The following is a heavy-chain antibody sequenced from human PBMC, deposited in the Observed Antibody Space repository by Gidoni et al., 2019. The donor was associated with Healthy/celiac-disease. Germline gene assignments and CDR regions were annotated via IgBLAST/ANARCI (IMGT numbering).Heavy chain of an antibody. V-gene: IGHV3-53*01. CDR2: IYSGGNT. D-gene: IGHD3-9*01. Sequence: EVQLVESGGCLIQPGGSLSLSCAASGFTVSSNYMSWVRQAPGKGLEWVSVIYSGGNTYYADSVKGRFTISRDNSKNTLYLQMNSLRAEDTAVYYCARVPSGYYFDYWGQGTLVTVSS. J-gene: IGHJ4*02. CDR3: ARVPSGYYFDY. CDR1: GFTVSSNY.